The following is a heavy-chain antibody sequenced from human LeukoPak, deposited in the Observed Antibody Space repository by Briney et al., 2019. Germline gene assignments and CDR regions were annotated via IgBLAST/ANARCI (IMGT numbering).Heavy chain of an antibody. V-gene: IGHV3-74*01. D-gene: IGHD6-13*01. CDR2: INSDGSSA. Sequence: GVSLRLSCAASGFTFTSYWIHWVRQAPGKGLVWVSRINSDGSSASYADSVKGRFTISRDNAKNTLYLQMNSLRAEDTAVYYCAVGAAGLDYWGQGTQVTVSS. CDR3: AVGAAGLDY. J-gene: IGHJ4*02. CDR1: GFTFTSYW.